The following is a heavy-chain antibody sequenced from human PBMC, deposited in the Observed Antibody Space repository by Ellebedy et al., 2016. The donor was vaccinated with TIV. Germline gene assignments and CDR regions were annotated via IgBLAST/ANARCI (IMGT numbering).Heavy chain of an antibody. D-gene: IGHD7-27*01. J-gene: IGHJ4*02. V-gene: IGHV3-74*01. CDR2: ISSDGSYT. Sequence: GESLKISCTASGFTFSSHWMHWVRQAPGKGLVWVSRISSDGSYTSYADSVKGRFTISRDNAKNTLYLQMNSLRAEDTAVYWCASWDFDYWGQGTLVTVSS. CDR3: ASWDFDY. CDR1: GFTFSSHW.